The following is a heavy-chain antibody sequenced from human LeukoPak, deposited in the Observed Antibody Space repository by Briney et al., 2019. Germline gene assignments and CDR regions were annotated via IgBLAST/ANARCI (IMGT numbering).Heavy chain of an antibody. J-gene: IGHJ4*02. D-gene: IGHD3-10*01. CDR3: ARPRFGELTAAFDY. CDR1: GYSFTSFW. CDR2: IYPGDSDT. V-gene: IGHV5-51*01. Sequence: GESLKISCQGSGYSFTSFWIAWVRQMPGKGLEWVGMIYPGDSDTRYSPSFQGQVTISADKSISTAYLQWSSLKASDTAMYYCARPRFGELTAAFDYWGQGTLVTVSS.